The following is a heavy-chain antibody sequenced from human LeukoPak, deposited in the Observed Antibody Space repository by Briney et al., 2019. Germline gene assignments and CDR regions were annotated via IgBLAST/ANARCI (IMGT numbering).Heavy chain of an antibody. CDR2: IKQDGSEK. CDR1: GFTFSSYW. D-gene: IGHD6-19*01. Sequence: GGSLRLSCAASGFTFSSYWMSWVRQAPGKGLEWVANIKQDGSEKYYVDSVKGRFTISRDNAKNSLYLQMNSLRAEDTAVYYCARVGGGWGSNWFDPWGQGTLVTVSS. J-gene: IGHJ5*02. V-gene: IGHV3-7*01. CDR3: ARVGGGWGSNWFDP.